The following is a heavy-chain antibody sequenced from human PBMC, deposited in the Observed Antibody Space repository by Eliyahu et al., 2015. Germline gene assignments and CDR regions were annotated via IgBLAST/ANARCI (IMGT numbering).Heavy chain of an antibody. D-gene: IGHD5-18*01. CDR3: ARTSDHNYGLFDS. CDR2: IDWHDDE. Sequence: QVTLRESGPALVXPTQTLTLTXVFSGFSLRTSGMCVSWIRQPPGKALEWLALIDWHDDEYYNTSLKARLTISKDTSKNQVVLRMTNVDPVDTATYFCARTSDHNYGLFDSWGQGVLVAVSS. CDR1: GFSLRTSGMC. J-gene: IGHJ4*02. V-gene: IGHV2-70*01.